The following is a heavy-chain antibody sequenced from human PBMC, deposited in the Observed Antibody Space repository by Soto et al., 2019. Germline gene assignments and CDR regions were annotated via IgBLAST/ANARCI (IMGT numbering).Heavy chain of an antibody. J-gene: IGHJ5*02. D-gene: IGHD6-25*01. Sequence: QVQLVQSGTEVKKPGASVKVSCKASGYTFTTYGISWVRQAPGQGLEWMGWISADDGETSYAQKFQDRVTMTTDTNPPTPYMELRSLKSDNPAENYLAKDPSLHPNSGRGGGLDPWGQGTLVTVSS. CDR3: AKDPSLHPNSGRGGGLDP. CDR2: ISADDGET. CDR1: GYTFTTYG. V-gene: IGHV1-18*01.